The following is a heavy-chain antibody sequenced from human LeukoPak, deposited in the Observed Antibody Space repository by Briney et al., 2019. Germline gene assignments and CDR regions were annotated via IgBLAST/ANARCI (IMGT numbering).Heavy chain of an antibody. J-gene: IGHJ3*02. CDR3: ARGGGPYDAFDI. D-gene: IGHD2-15*01. Sequence: GASVKVSCKASTYPVSDYFIHWVRQAPGQGLEWMGWVNAKSGGTNYAKKFEGRVTMTRDMSTSTVYMELSSLRSEDTAVYYCARGGGPYDAFDIWGQGTMVTVSS. CDR1: TYPVSDYF. V-gene: IGHV1-2*02. CDR2: VNAKSGGT.